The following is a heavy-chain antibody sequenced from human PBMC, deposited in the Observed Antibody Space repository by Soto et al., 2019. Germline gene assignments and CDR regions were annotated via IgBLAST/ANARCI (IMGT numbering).Heavy chain of an antibody. CDR2: ISGSGGST. CDR1: GFTFSSYA. D-gene: IGHD6-13*01. CDR3: AKRTVGSSYDY. J-gene: IGHJ4*02. V-gene: IGHV3-23*01. Sequence: GGSLRLSCAASGFTFSSYAMNWVRQAPGKGLEWVSVISGSGGSTYYADSVKGRFTISRDNSKNTLYLQMNSLRAEDTAVYYCAKRTVGSSYDYWGQGTLVTVSS.